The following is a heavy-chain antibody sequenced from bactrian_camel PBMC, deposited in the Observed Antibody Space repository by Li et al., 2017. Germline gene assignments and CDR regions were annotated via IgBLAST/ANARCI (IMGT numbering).Heavy chain of an antibody. CDR3: ATDTYGGNWFAIKYNY. D-gene: IGHD6*01. CDR1: GYSTSGSYC. J-gene: IGHJ4*01. Sequence: HVQLVESGGGTVKPGGSLRLSCQASGYSTSGSYCMGWFRQAPGKEREGVAAIRTRTGGGPTYYADSVKGRFTIARDNAKNTVYLQMNSLKSEDTALYYCATDTYGGNWFAIKYNYWGQGTQVTVS. CDR2: IRTRTGGGPT. V-gene: IGHV3S1*01.